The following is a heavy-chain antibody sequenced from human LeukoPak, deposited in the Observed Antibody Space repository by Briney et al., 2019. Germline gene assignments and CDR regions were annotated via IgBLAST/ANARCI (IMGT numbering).Heavy chain of an antibody. J-gene: IGHJ3*02. D-gene: IGHD6-19*01. CDR2: LYTSGST. CDR1: GGSISSYY. Sequence: PSETLSLTCTVSGGSISSYYWNWIRQPAGKGLEWIGRLYTSGSTDYNPSLKSRVTMSGDTSKNQFSLKLSSVTAADTAVYYCARDWSSGWPGDAFEIWGQGTMVTVSS. V-gene: IGHV4-4*07. CDR3: ARDWSSGWPGDAFEI.